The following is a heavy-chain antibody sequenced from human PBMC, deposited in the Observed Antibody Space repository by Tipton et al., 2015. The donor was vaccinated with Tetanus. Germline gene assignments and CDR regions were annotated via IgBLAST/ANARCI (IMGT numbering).Heavy chain of an antibody. CDR1: GGSISSYY. CDR2: IYYSGST. V-gene: IGHV4-59*01. CDR3: ARDRRIAAAGSYYYGMDV. J-gene: IGHJ6*02. Sequence: LRLSCTVSGGSISSYYWSWIRQPPGKGLEWIGYIYYSGSTNYNPSLKSRVTISVDTSKNQLSLKLSSVTAADTAVYYCARDRRIAAAGSYYYGMDVWGQGTTVTVSS. D-gene: IGHD6-13*01.